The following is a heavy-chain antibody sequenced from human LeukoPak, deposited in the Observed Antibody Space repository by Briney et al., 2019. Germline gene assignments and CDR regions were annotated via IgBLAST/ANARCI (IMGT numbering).Heavy chain of an antibody. J-gene: IGHJ4*02. CDR2: INPNSGGT. V-gene: IGHV1-2*02. D-gene: IGHD3-22*01. CDR1: GYTFTGYY. CDR3: ARWDGYDDSSGPYYFDH. Sequence: ASVKVSCKASGYTFTGYYMHWVRQAPGQGLEWMGWINPNSGGTNYAQKFQGRVTMTRDTSISTAYMELSRLRSDDTAVYYCARWDGYDDSSGPYYFDHWGQGTVVTVSS.